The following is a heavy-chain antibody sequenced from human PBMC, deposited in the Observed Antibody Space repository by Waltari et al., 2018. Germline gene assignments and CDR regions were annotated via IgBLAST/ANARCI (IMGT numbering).Heavy chain of an antibody. CDR3: ARVAVPGTFFFDY. CDR1: GFPFSNYG. J-gene: IGHJ4*02. V-gene: IGHV3-33*01. Sequence: QVQLVESGGGVVQPGRSLRLSCAASGFPFSNYGMHWVRQAPGKGLEWVAVIWSDGDKKYYEEAGRGRFTISRDNSNNTLSLQMSGLRAEDTAVYYCARVAVPGTFFFDYWGQGTLVTVSS. D-gene: IGHD6-19*01. CDR2: IWSDGDKK.